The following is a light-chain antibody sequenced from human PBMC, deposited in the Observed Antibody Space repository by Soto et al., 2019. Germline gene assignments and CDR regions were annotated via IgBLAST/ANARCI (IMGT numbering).Light chain of an antibody. CDR2: EVS. Sequence: QSALTQPASVSGSPGQSITISCTGTSSDVGGYNYVSWYQQHPGKAPKLMIYEVSNRPSGVSNRFSDSKSGNTASLTISGLQAEDEADYYRSSYTSSSTLVVFGGGTKLTVL. V-gene: IGLV2-14*01. CDR3: SSYTSSSTLVV. J-gene: IGLJ2*01. CDR1: SSDVGGYNY.